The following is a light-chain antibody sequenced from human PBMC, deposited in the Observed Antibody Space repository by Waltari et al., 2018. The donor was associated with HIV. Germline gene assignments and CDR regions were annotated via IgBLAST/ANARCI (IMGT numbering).Light chain of an antibody. CDR3: MQGTHWPPGT. CDR2: KVS. Sequence: DVVMTQSPLSLPVTLGQPASISCRSSQSLVYSDGNTYLNWFQQRPGQSPRRLIYKVSTRVSGVPDRFSGSGSGTDFTLKISRVEAEYVGVYYCMQGTHWPPGTFGQGTKVEIK. CDR1: QSLVYSDGNTY. V-gene: IGKV2-30*01. J-gene: IGKJ1*01.